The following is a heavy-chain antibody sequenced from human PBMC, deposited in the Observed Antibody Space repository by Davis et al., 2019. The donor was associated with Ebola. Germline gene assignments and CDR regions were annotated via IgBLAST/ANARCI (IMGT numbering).Heavy chain of an antibody. CDR3: ARAPSFDY. Sequence: PSETLSLTCTVSGGSISSSSYYWGWIRQPPGKGLEWIGYIYYSGSTYYNPSLKSRVTISVDTSKNQFSLKLSSVTAADTAVYYCARAPSFDYWGQGTLVTVSS. J-gene: IGHJ4*02. CDR1: GGSISSSSYY. CDR2: IYYSGST. V-gene: IGHV4-39*07.